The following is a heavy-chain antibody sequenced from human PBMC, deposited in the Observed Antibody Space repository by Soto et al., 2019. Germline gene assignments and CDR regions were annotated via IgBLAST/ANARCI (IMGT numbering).Heavy chain of an antibody. D-gene: IGHD3-22*01. CDR1: GFTFSNAW. J-gene: IGHJ6*02. CDR2: IKSKTDGGTT. V-gene: IGHV3-15*01. CDR3: TTEIVVVIYYYYGMDV. Sequence: PGGSLRLSCAASGFTFSNAWMSWVRQAPGKGLEWVGRIKSKTDGGTTDYAAPVKGRFTISRDDSKNTLYLQMNSLKTEDTAVYYCTTEIVVVIYYYYGMDVWGQGTTVTVS.